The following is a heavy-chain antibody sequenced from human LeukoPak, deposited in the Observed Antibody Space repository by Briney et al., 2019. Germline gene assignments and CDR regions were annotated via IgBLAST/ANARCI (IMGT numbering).Heavy chain of an antibody. V-gene: IGHV4-34*01. CDR1: GGSFSGYY. D-gene: IGHD3-3*01. CDR2: INHSGST. Sequence: SETLSLTCAVYGGSFSGYYWSWIRQPPGKGLEWIGEINHSGSTNYNPPLKSRVTISVDTSKNQFSLKLSSVTAADTAVYYCARGGAYYDFWSGYRSWFDPWGQGTLVTVSS. CDR3: ARGGAYYDFWSGYRSWFDP. J-gene: IGHJ5*02.